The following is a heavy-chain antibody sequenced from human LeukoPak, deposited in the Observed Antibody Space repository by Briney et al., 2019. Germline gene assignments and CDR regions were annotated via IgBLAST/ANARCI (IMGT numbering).Heavy chain of an antibody. J-gene: IGHJ4*02. CDR1: GFTFSSYA. Sequence: PGGSLRLSCAASGFTFSSYALSWVRQAPGKGLEWVSAISGSGVSTYYADSVKGRFTISRDNSKNTLYLQMNSLRAEDTAVYYCARGASQITIFGVGRSDDYWGQGTLVTVSS. D-gene: IGHD3-3*01. CDR3: ARGASQITIFGVGRSDDY. CDR2: ISGSGVST. V-gene: IGHV3-23*01.